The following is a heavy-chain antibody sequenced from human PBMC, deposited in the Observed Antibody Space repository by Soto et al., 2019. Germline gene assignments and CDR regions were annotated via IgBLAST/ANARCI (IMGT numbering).Heavy chain of an antibody. V-gene: IGHV4-30-4*01. Sequence: QVQLQESGPGLVRPSQTLSPPRTVSGGSISYDHYHWTWIRQPPGKGLEWIGYIHYSGSVFYNPSLQSRLSMSVDTSKNLFSLKLSSVTAADTAVYFCVREDDGGDRDYYGLDVWGQGTTVTVSS. CDR3: VREDDGGDRDYYGLDV. J-gene: IGHJ6*02. D-gene: IGHD2-21*02. CDR1: GGSISYDHYH. CDR2: IHYSGSV.